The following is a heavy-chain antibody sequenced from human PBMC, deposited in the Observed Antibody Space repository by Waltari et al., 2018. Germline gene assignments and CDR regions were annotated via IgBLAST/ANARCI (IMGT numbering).Heavy chain of an antibody. Sequence: QLVQSGAEVKKPGSSVIVSCKASGGTFNSFALRWVRQAPGQGAEWMGGIIPRFNTPTHARKFQGRLTVTADESTSTAYMELNSLRSEDSALYYCATRIPSDHSGSFYYYGMDVWGQGTTVTVSS. CDR3: ATRIPSDHSGSFYYYGMDV. CDR1: GGTFNSFA. V-gene: IGHV1-69*13. CDR2: IIPRFNTP. D-gene: IGHD6-6*01. J-gene: IGHJ6*02.